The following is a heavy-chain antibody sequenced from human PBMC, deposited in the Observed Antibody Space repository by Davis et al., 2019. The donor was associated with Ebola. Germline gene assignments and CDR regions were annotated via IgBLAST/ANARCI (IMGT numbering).Heavy chain of an antibody. J-gene: IGHJ4*02. CDR3: ARVGYGGKLYYFDY. Sequence: SETLSLTCAVPGGSISSGGYSWSWLRQPPGKGLEWIGYIYHSGSTYYNPSLKSRVTISVDRSKNQFSLKLSSVTAADTAVYYCARVGYGGKLYYFDYWGQGTLVTVSS. CDR2: IYHSGST. D-gene: IGHD4-23*01. CDR1: GGSISSGGYS. V-gene: IGHV4-30-2*01.